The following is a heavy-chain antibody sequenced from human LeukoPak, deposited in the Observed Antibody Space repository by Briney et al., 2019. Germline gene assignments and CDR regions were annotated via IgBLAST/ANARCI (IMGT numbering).Heavy chain of an antibody. CDR3: AKDGRGSGWYSGNWFDP. J-gene: IGHJ5*02. CDR2: ISWNSDTI. Sequence: GRSLRLSCAASGFNFDGHAMYWVRQAPGKGLDWVSGISWNSDTIAYADSVKGRFTISRDSAKKTLYLQMNSLRPEDTALYYCAKDGRGSGWYSGNWFDPWGQGTLVTVSS. D-gene: IGHD6-19*01. V-gene: IGHV3-9*01. CDR1: GFNFDGHA.